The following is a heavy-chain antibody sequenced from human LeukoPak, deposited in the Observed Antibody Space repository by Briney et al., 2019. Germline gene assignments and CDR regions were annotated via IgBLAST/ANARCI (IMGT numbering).Heavy chain of an antibody. CDR1: GGSISSGSYY. Sequence: SETLSLTCTVSGGSISSGSYYWSWIRQPAGKGLEWIGRIYTSGSTYYNPSLKSRVTISVDRSKNQFSLKLSSVTAADTAVCFCARAFSWPSFDYWGQGTLVTVSS. J-gene: IGHJ4*02. V-gene: IGHV4-61*02. CDR2: IYTSGST. D-gene: IGHD3-16*01. CDR3: ARAFSWPSFDY.